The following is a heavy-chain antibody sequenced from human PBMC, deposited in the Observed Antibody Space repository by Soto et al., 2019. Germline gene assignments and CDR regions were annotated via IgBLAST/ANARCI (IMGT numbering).Heavy chain of an antibody. D-gene: IGHD6-6*01. Sequence: QPGGSLRLSCAASGFTFSSYGMHWVRQAPGKGLEWVAVISYDGSNKYYADSVKGRFTISRDNSKNTLYLQMNSLRAEDTAVYYCAKDPWRYSSSFFGWFDPWGQGTQVTVSS. V-gene: IGHV3-30*18. CDR3: AKDPWRYSSSFFGWFDP. CDR2: ISYDGSNK. J-gene: IGHJ5*02. CDR1: GFTFSSYG.